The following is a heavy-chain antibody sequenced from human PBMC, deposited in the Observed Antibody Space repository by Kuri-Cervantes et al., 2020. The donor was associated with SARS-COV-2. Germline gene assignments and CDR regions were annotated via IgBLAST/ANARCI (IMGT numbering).Heavy chain of an antibody. Sequence: GESLKISCAASGFTFSSYSMNWVRQAPGKGLEWVPSISSSSSYIYYADSVKGRFTISRDNAKNSLYLQMNSLRAEDTAVYYCARESSYYGSGSSDYWGQGTLVTVSS. CDR3: ARESSYYGSGSSDY. J-gene: IGHJ4*02. D-gene: IGHD3-10*01. CDR2: ISSSSSYI. CDR1: GFTFSSYS. V-gene: IGHV3-21*01.